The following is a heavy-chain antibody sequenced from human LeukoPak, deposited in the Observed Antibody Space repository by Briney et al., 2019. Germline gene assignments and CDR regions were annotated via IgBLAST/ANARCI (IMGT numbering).Heavy chain of an antibody. J-gene: IGHJ1*01. CDR3: AKLTSYYYDSSGYFQH. Sequence: GGSLRLSCAASGFTFRNYDIHWIRQAPGKGLEWVSSIDTDGTYIHYADSVKGRFTISRDNSKNTLYLQMNSLRAEDTAVYYCAKLTSYYYDSSGYFQHWGQGTLVTVSS. CDR2: IDTDGTYI. V-gene: IGHV3-21*04. CDR1: GFTFRNYD. D-gene: IGHD3-22*01.